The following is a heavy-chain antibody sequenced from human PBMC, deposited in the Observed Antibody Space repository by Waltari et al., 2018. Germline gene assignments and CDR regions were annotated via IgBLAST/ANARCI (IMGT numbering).Heavy chain of an antibody. CDR1: GFTFSSYW. J-gene: IGHJ4*02. V-gene: IGHV3-74*01. D-gene: IGHD3-10*01. CDR2: SNRDGSST. CDR3: ARARGGVFDY. Sequence: EVQLVESGGGLVQPGGSLRLSCAASGFTFSSYWMHWVRQAPGKGLVWVSRSNRDGSSTRYADAVKGRFTISRDNAKNTLYVQMNSLRAEDTAVYYCARARGGVFDYWGQGTLVTVSS.